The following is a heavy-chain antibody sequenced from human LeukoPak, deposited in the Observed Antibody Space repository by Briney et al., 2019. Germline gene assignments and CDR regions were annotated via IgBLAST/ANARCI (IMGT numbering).Heavy chain of an antibody. CDR1: GGSINNTLFY. CDR3: ARLSRYYGSGSYYSSDY. Sequence: SETLSLTCTVSGGSINNTLFYWGWIRQPPGKGLEWIGTVYYDGINYSSPSLKSRVATSVDTSKNQFSLRLSSVTAADTAVYYCARLSRYYGSGSYYSSDYWGQGTLVTVSS. CDR2: VYYDGIN. J-gene: IGHJ4*02. D-gene: IGHD3-10*01. V-gene: IGHV4-39*07.